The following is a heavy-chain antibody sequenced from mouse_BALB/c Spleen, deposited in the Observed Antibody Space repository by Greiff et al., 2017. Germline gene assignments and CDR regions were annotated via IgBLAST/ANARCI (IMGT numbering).Heavy chain of an antibody. V-gene: IGHV5-9-4*01. Sequence: EVKLMESGGGLVKPGGSLKLSCAASGFTFSSYAMSWVRQSPEKRLEWVAEISSGGSYTYYPDTVTGRFTISRDNAKNTLYLEMSSLRSEDTAMYYCAREETYAMDYWGQGTSVTVSS. CDR2: ISSGGSYT. J-gene: IGHJ4*01. CDR1: GFTFSSYA. CDR3: AREETYAMDY.